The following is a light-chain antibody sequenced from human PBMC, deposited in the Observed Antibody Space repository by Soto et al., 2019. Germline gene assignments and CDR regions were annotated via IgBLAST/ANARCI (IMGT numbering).Light chain of an antibody. CDR2: GAT. J-gene: IGKJ3*01. CDR1: QSINIY. Sequence: DIQMTQSPSSLSASVGDRVTIARRATQSINIYLNWYQQKPGKAPKLLIYGATTLQSGVPSRFSADGSGTNFNLTISSLXPEDFATYYCQETSSGPPFTFGPGTKVDIK. CDR3: QETSSGPPFT. V-gene: IGKV1-39*01.